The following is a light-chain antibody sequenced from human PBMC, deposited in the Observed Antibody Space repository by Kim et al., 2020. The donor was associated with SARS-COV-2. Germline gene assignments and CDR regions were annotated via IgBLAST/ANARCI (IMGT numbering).Light chain of an antibody. J-gene: IGKJ1*01. CDR1: QSVLYSSNNKNY. CDR2: WAS. Sequence: RATINCKSSQSVLYSSNNKNYLAWYQQKPGQPPKLLIYWASTRESGVPNRFSGSESGTDFTLTISTLQAEDVAVYFCQQYYTTPWTFGQGTKLEI. V-gene: IGKV4-1*01. CDR3: QQYYTTPWT.